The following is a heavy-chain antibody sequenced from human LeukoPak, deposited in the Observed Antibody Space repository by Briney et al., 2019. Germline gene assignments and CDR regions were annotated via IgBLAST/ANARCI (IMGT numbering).Heavy chain of an antibody. CDR2: INHSGST. CDR1: GGSFSAYS. Sequence: TETLSLTCAVYGGSFSAYSWSWVRQPPGKGLEWIGEINHSGSTNYNASLKSRLTISVDTSKNQFSLKLSSVTAADTAVYYCARVGPYKITMVRGIMGYFDSWGQGNLVTVSS. J-gene: IGHJ4*02. V-gene: IGHV4-34*01. CDR3: ARVGPYKITMVRGIMGYFDS. D-gene: IGHD3-10*01.